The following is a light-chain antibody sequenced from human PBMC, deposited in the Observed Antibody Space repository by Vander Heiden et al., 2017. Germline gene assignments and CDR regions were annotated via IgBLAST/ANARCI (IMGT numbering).Light chain of an antibody. V-gene: IGKV1-39*01. Sequence: DIEMTQSPSSLSASVGDRVTITCRASQSISTSLNWYQQKPGKAPKLLMYLASSLQSGVPSKFSGSGSGTALTLTISRLRPEAFATYYCQQSYNSPVTFGQGTKMXIK. CDR3: QQSYNSPVT. CDR2: LAS. CDR1: QSISTS. J-gene: IGKJ2*01.